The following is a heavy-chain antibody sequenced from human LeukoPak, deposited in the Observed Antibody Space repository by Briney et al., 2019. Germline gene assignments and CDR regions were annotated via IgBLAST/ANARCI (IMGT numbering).Heavy chain of an antibody. Sequence: GGSLRLSCGASGFTLSNYWMDWVRQVPGKGLEWFSVIGPDGTSPDYAGSVRGRFTIYRDNAKNTLYLQMNRLSAEDTALYYCARGTTNWKGVDYWGQGTLVTVSS. J-gene: IGHJ4*02. CDR2: IGPDGTSP. CDR3: ARGTTNWKGVDY. CDR1: GFTLSNYW. V-gene: IGHV3-74*01. D-gene: IGHD1-1*01.